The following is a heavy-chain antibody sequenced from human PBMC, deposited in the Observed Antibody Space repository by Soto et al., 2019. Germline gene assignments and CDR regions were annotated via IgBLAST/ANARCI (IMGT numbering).Heavy chain of an antibody. CDR1: GFTFSSYG. V-gene: IGHV3-33*01. CDR3: AREDTMMYGMYV. J-gene: IGHJ6*02. D-gene: IGHD3-22*01. CDR2: IWYDGSNK. Sequence: QVQLVESGGGVVQPGRSLRLSCAASGFTFSSYGMHWVRQAPGKGLEWVAVIWYDGSNKYYADSVKGRFTISRDNSKNTLYLQMNSLRAEDTAVYYCAREDTMMYGMYVWGQGTTVTVSS.